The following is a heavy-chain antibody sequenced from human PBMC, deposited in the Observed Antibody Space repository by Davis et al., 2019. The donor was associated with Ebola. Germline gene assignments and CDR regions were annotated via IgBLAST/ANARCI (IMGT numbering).Heavy chain of an antibody. Sequence: GESLKISCAASGFSFSKAWMSWVRQAPGKGLEWVGRIQSKTDGGTTDYAAPVKGRFTISRDDSKDTVYLQMNSLKIEDTALYYCTTLPGAFDYWGQGTLVTVSS. CDR1: GFSFSKAW. J-gene: IGHJ4*02. CDR3: TTLPGAFDY. V-gene: IGHV3-15*01. D-gene: IGHD1-14*01. CDR2: IQSKTDGGTT.